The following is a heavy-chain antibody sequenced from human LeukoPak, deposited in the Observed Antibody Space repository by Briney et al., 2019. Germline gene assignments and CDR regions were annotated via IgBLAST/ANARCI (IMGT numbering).Heavy chain of an antibody. Sequence: SVKVSCKASGGTFSSYAISWVRQAPGQGLEWMGGIIPILGTANYAQKFQGRVTITADESTSTAYMELSSLRSEDTAVYYCASPLEPAASKPFDYWGQGTLVTVSS. V-gene: IGHV1-69*13. CDR3: ASPLEPAASKPFDY. CDR1: GGTFSSYA. D-gene: IGHD2-2*01. CDR2: IIPILGTA. J-gene: IGHJ4*02.